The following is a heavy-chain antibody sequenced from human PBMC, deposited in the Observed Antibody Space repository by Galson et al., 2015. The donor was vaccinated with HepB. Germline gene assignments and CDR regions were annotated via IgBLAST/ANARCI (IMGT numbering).Heavy chain of an antibody. J-gene: IGHJ4*02. Sequence: SLRLSCTASGFTFSRYGMHWVRQAPGKGLEWVAVRWYDGSNKYYADSVKGRFTISRDNSKNTLYLQMNSLRAEDTAVYYCARDPVFGGGRFGELLYYFDYWGQGTLVTVSS. V-gene: IGHV3-33*08. CDR1: GFTFSRYG. D-gene: IGHD3-10*01. CDR2: RWYDGSNK. CDR3: ARDPVFGGGRFGELLYYFDY.